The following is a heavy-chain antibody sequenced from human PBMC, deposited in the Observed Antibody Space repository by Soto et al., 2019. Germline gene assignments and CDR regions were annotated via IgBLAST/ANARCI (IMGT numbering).Heavy chain of an antibody. CDR2: ISNDGRKK. V-gene: IGHV3-30*18. Sequence: GGSLRLSCAAPGFTFSSFGMHWVRQAPGKGLEWVAFISNDGRKKYFADSVKGRFTISRDNSKNTLYLQMNSLRAEDTAVYYCAKDISDCSGGSCYSDYYYYGMDVWGQGTPVTVSS. D-gene: IGHD2-15*01. CDR3: AKDISDCSGGSCYSDYYYYGMDV. CDR1: GFTFSSFG. J-gene: IGHJ6*01.